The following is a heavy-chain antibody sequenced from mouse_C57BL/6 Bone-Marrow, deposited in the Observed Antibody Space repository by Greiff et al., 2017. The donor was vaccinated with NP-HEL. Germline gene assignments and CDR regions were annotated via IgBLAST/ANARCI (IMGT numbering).Heavy chain of an antibody. V-gene: IGHV1-15*01. Sequence: VHLVESGAELVRPGASVTLSCKASGYTFTDYEMHWVKQTPVHGLEWIGAIDPETGGTAYNQKFKGKAILTADKSSSTAYMELRSLTSEDSAVYYCTRSLYSNYGYWGQGTTLTVSS. CDR1: GYTFTDYE. CDR3: TRSLYSNYGY. J-gene: IGHJ2*01. D-gene: IGHD2-5*01. CDR2: IDPETGGT.